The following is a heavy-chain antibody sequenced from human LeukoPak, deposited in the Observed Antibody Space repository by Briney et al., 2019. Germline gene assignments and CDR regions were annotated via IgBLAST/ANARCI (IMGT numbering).Heavy chain of an antibody. J-gene: IGHJ4*02. CDR2: IYYSGST. CDR3: ARYLMYYYDSSGPREDY. D-gene: IGHD3-22*01. CDR1: GDSISSSSYY. Sequence: SETLSLTCTVSGDSISSSSYYWGGIRQPPGKGLEWIGSIYYSGSTYYNPSLKSRVTISVDTSKNQFSLKLSSVTAADTAVYYCARYLMYYYDSSGPREDYWGQGTLVTVSS. V-gene: IGHV4-39*01.